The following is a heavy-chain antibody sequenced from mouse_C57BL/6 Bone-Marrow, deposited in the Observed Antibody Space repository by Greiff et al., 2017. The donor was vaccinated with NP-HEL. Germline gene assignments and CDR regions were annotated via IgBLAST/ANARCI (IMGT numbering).Heavy chain of an antibody. CDR2: INPYNGGT. D-gene: IGHD2-3*01. CDR3: ARSGGYYEGDY. V-gene: IGHV1-19*01. CDR1: GYTFTDYY. J-gene: IGHJ2*01. Sequence: EVQLQQSGPVLVKPGASVKMSCKASGYTFTDYYMNWVKQSPGKSLEWIGVINPYNGGTSYNQKFKGKATLTVDKSSSTAYVELNSLTSEDSAVYCCARSGGYYEGDYWGQGTTLTVSS.